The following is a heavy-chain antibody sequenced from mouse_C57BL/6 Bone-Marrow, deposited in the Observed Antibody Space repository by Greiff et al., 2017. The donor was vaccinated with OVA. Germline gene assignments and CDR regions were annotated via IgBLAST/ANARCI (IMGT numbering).Heavy chain of an antibody. CDR2: IDPSDSYT. D-gene: IGHD1-1*01. Sequence: QQSCKASGYTFTSYWMQWVKQRPGQGLEWIGEIDPSDSYTNYNQKFKGKATLTVDTSSSTAYMQLSSLTSEDSAVYYCARKVTTVVEDAMDYWGQGTSVTVSS. J-gene: IGHJ4*01. CDR3: ARKVTTVVEDAMDY. CDR1: GYTFTSYW. V-gene: IGHV1-50*01.